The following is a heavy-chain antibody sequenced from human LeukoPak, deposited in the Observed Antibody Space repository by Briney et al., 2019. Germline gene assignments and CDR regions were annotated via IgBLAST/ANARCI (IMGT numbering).Heavy chain of an antibody. Sequence: GGSLRLSCAASGFTFTSYSMHWLRQTPGKGLEWVALISFDGRNILYADSVQGRFTISRDISKNTLYLQMNSLRPEDTAIYYCARDRVQIWSFVGTFDSWGQGSLVTVSS. CDR1: GFTFTSYS. V-gene: IGHV3-30*04. D-gene: IGHD5-18*01. J-gene: IGHJ4*02. CDR3: ARDRVQIWSFVGTFDS. CDR2: ISFDGRNI.